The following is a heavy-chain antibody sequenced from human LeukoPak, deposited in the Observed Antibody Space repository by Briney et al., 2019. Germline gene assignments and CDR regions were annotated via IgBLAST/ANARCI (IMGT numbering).Heavy chain of an antibody. CDR2: ISSSSSTI. CDR1: GFTFSSYS. D-gene: IGHD3-3*01. V-gene: IGHV3-48*01. J-gene: IGHJ6*03. Sequence: GGSLRLSCAASGFTFSSYSMNWVRQAPGKGLEWVSYISSSSSTIYYADSVKGRFTISRDNAKNSLYLRMNSLRAEDTAVYYCAREDGMDYDFWSADHYYYMDVWGRGTTVTVSS. CDR3: AREDGMDYDFWSADHYYYMDV.